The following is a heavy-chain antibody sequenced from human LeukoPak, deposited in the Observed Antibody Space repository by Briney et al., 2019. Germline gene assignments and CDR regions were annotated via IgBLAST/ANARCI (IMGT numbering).Heavy chain of an antibody. V-gene: IGHV3-7*01. J-gene: IGHJ3*02. D-gene: IGHD3-22*01. CDR3: APHYYDTSPYLPLGAFHI. CDR2: IKADGSGK. Sequence: GGSLRLSCAASGFTFGTYWMSWVRQAPGKGLEWVAGIKADGSGKYYVDSLKGRFTISRDNAKNSLYLQMNSLRAEDTAVYYCAPHYYDTSPYLPLGAFHIWGQGAMVTVSS. CDR1: GFTFGTYW.